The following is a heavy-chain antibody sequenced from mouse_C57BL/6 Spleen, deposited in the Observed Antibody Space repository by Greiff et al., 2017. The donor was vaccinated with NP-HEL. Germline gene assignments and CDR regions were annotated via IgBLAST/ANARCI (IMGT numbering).Heavy chain of an antibody. CDR2: IDPSASYT. D-gene: IGHD1-1*01. J-gene: IGHJ2*01. CDR1: GYTFTSYW. CDR3: GRRTVVATDYFDY. V-gene: IGHV1-69*01. Sequence: VQLQQPGAELVMPGASVKLSCKASGYTFTSYWMHWVKQRPGQGLEWIGDIDPSASYTNYNQKFKGKSTLTVDKSSSTAYMQLSSLTSEDSADYYCGRRTVVATDYFDYWGQGTTLTVSS.